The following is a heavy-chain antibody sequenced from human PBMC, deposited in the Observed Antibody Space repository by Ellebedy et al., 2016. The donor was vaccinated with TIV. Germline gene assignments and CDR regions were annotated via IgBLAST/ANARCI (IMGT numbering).Heavy chain of an antibody. D-gene: IGHD3-3*01. CDR2: INTGNDNT. Sequence: ASVKVSCXASGHSFTSSGIHWVRQAPGQSLEWMGWINTGNDNTKYSQKLQGRVSITRDTSASTAYMELRSLMSEDTAVYYCATREWQDPMDVWGQGTTVTVSS. CDR3: ATREWQDPMDV. CDR1: GHSFTSSG. V-gene: IGHV1-3*04. J-gene: IGHJ6*02.